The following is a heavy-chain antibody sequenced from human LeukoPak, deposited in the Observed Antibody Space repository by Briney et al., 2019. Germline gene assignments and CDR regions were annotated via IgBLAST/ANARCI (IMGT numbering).Heavy chain of an antibody. CDR3: ARDKSYGMDL. J-gene: IGHJ6*02. Sequence: PGGSLRLSCEASAFAFSTYWLHWVRRAPGKGLVWVARINGDGSVTTYADSVKGRFTIFRDNAKNTLYLQMNSLRAEDTAVYYCARDKSYGMDLWGQGATVTVSS. CDR1: AFAFSTYW. CDR2: INGDGSVT. V-gene: IGHV3-74*01.